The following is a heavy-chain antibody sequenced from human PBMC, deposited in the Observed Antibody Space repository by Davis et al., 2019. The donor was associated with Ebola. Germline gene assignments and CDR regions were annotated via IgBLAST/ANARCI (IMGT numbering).Heavy chain of an antibody. J-gene: IGHJ4*02. D-gene: IGHD3-10*01. V-gene: IGHV1-18*01. CDR2: ISAYNGNT. Sequence: ASVKVSCKASGGTFSSYGISWVRQAPGQGLEWMGWISAYNGNTNYAQKLQGRVTMTTDTSTSTAYMELRSLRSDDTAVYYCAREKLWFGELLGDYWGQGTLVTVSS. CDR1: GGTFSSYG. CDR3: AREKLWFGELLGDY.